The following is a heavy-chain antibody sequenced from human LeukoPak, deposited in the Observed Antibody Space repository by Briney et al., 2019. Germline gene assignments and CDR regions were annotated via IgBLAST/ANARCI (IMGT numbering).Heavy chain of an antibody. D-gene: IGHD6-13*01. CDR1: GGSINSYY. J-gene: IGHJ4*02. CDR2: IYSSGST. CDR3: ARGGSSSWRIGYYFDY. V-gene: IGHV4-59*01. Sequence: PSETLSLTCTVSGGSINSYYWNWIRQPPGQGLEWIGFIYSSGSTNYNPSLKSRVAISVDTSRNHFSLKLSSVTAADTAVYYCARGGSSSWRIGYYFDYWGQETLVTVSS.